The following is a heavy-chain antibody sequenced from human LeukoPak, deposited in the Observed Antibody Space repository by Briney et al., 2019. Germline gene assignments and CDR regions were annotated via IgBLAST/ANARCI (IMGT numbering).Heavy chain of an antibody. V-gene: IGHV3-9*01. CDR1: GFTFDDYD. J-gene: IGHJ1*01. D-gene: IGHD2-8*02. CDR3: SKSGGAARARGYLQH. CDR2: ISWNSVRL. Sequence: GRSLRLSCAPSGFTFDDYDMHWVRHAPGKGLEWVSGISWNSVRLANADFVGGRFTISRDNAEKSLHLHMNSLIPEDTAVYYCSKSGGAARARGYLQHWGQGALVTVSS.